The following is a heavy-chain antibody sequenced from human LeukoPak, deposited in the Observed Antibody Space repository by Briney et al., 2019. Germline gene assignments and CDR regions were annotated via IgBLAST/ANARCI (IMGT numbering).Heavy chain of an antibody. J-gene: IGHJ4*02. Sequence: SETLSLTCAVYGGSFSGYSWSWIRQPPGKGLEWIGYIYHSGSTYYNPSLKSRVTISVDRPKNQFSLKLTSVTAADTAVYYCVRHMLVVAAAAISPFDHWGQGILVSVST. D-gene: IGHD2-2*02. V-gene: IGHV4-34*01. CDR3: VRHMLVVAAAAISPFDH. CDR2: IYHSGST. CDR1: GGSFSGYS.